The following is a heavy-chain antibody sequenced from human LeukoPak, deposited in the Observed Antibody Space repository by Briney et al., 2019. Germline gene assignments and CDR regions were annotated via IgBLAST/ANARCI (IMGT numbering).Heavy chain of an antibody. CDR1: GYSFTSHY. V-gene: IGHV1-46*01. CDR3: ARPVTSGSYIVDY. D-gene: IGHD3-10*01. J-gene: IGHJ4*02. Sequence: GASVKVSCKASGYSFTSHYMHWVRQAPGQGLEWMGIINPSGGTTTYTQKFQGRVTMTSDTSTSTVYMELSSLRSEDTAVYFCARPVTSGSYIVDYWGQGTLVTVSS. CDR2: INPSGGTT.